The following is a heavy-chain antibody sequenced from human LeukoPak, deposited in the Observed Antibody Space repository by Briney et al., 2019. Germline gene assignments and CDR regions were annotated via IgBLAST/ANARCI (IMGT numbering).Heavy chain of an antibody. CDR1: GFTFSSYS. Sequence: PGGSLRLSCAASGFTFSSYSMNWVRQAPGKGLEWVSSISSSSSYIYYADSVKGRFTISRDNAKNSLCLQMNSLRAEDTAVYYCARAIFGVIGFDPWGQGTLVTVSS. V-gene: IGHV3-21*01. CDR2: ISSSSSYI. D-gene: IGHD3-3*01. J-gene: IGHJ5*02. CDR3: ARAIFGVIGFDP.